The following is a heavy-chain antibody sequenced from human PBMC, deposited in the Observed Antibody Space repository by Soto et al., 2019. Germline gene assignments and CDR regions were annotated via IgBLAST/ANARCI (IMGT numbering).Heavy chain of an antibody. J-gene: IGHJ4*02. CDR2: ISASGGTT. CDR3: VRAQYHFDN. V-gene: IGHV3-23*01. D-gene: IGHD2-2*01. CDR1: GFNFSNYA. Sequence: PGGSHRLRYAASGFNFSNYAMSWVRQAPGKGLEWVSVISASGGTTYYADSVKGRFTTSRYNSINTLYLQMNSLTAEDTAVYYCVRAQYHFDNWGQGTLVTVSS.